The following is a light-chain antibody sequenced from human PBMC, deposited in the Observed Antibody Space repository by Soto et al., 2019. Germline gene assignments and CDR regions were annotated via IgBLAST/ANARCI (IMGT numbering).Light chain of an antibody. CDR2: RDG. CDR3: AVWDASLTGWV. CDR1: SSNIGSHY. V-gene: IGLV1-47*01. J-gene: IGLJ3*02. Sequence: QSALTQPPSASGTPGQSLTISCAGSSSNIGSHYVYWYQHLPGTAPKLIIFRDGQRPSGVPDRFFGSKSGTSASLAISGLRSEDEAHYYCAVWDASLTGWVFGGGTKLTVL.